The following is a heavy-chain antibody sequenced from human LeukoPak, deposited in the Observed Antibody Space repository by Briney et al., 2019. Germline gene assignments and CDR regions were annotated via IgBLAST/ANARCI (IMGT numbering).Heavy chain of an antibody. Sequence: GGSLRFSCAASGFTFSSYAMSWVSQAPGKGLEWVSAISGSGGNTYYADSVKGRFTISRDNSKNTLYLQMNSLRAEDTAVYYCAKDLYTGSWYYGMDVWGQGTTVTVSS. CDR1: GFTFSSYA. CDR3: AKDLYTGSWYYGMDV. D-gene: IGHD6-6*01. V-gene: IGHV3-23*01. CDR2: ISGSGGNT. J-gene: IGHJ6*02.